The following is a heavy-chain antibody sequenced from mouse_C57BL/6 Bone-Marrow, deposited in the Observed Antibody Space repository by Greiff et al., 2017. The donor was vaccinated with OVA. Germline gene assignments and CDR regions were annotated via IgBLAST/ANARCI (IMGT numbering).Heavy chain of an antibody. V-gene: IGHV3-6*01. Sequence: EVKLMESGPGLVKPSQSLSLTCSVTGYSITSGYYWNWIRQFPGNKLEWMGYISYDGSNNYNPSLKNRISITRDTSKNQFFLKLNSVTTEDTATYYCAREGNIYYYGSSYVSYAMDYWGQGTSVTVSS. CDR2: ISYDGSN. J-gene: IGHJ4*01. CDR1: GYSITSGYY. D-gene: IGHD1-1*01. CDR3: AREGNIYYYGSSYVSYAMDY.